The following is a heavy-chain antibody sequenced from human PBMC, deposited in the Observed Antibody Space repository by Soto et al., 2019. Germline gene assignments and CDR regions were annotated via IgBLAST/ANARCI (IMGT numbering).Heavy chain of an antibody. J-gene: IGHJ3*02. V-gene: IGHV4-39*01. CDR2: IYYSGST. CDR1: GGSISSSSYY. Sequence: QLQLQESGPGLVKPSETLSLTCTVSGGSISSSSYYWGWIRQPPGKGLEWIGSIYYSGSTYYNPSLKSRVTISVDTSKNQFSLKLSSVTAADTAVYYCARRRYSSGWADDAFDIWGQGTMVTVSS. D-gene: IGHD6-19*01. CDR3: ARRRYSSGWADDAFDI.